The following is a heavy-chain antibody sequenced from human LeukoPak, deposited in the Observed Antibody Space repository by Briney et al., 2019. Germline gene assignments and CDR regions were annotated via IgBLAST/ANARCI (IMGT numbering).Heavy chain of an antibody. V-gene: IGHV1-2*02. CDR3: ARAPDTAMLTFGMDV. CDR2: ISADRGGT. Sequence: ASLKLSCTASGYTLTGYNMHWVCHSPGQGLECVGWISADRGGTNYAQKLQGRVTIARDTSISTADKELISPKAEDTAVYYCARAPDTAMLTFGMDVWGQGTTVTVSS. CDR1: GYTLTGYN. J-gene: IGHJ6*02. D-gene: IGHD5-18*01.